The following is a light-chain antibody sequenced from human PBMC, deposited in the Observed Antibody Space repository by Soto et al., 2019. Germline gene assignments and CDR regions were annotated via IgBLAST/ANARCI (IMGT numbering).Light chain of an antibody. CDR2: AAS. J-gene: IGKJ4*01. CDR3: QHTYAALS. Sequence: DIQLTQSPSSLSASVGDRVTITCRASQTINIYLNWYQQKPRKAPKLLIYAASGLQNGVPSGFRGSGSGTHFLLTITSLEPEDIATYCGQHTYAALSFGGGIKVEI. CDR1: QTINIY. V-gene: IGKV1-39*01.